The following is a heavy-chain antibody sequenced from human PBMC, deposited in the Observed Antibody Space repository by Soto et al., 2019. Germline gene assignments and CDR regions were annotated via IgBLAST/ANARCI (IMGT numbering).Heavy chain of an antibody. V-gene: IGHV2-5*01. Sequence: QITLKESGPTLVTPRQTLTLTCTFSGFSLDTRGVGVGWVRQPPGKALEWLALIYGNDEQRLNPSLQSRLTIAKDTPKSQVVLTMTHMDPVDTATYFCAHRLSAAGLFDHWGQGTRVSVSS. CDR1: GFSLDTRGVG. CDR2: IYGNDEQ. CDR3: AHRLSAAGLFDH. D-gene: IGHD6-13*01. J-gene: IGHJ5*02.